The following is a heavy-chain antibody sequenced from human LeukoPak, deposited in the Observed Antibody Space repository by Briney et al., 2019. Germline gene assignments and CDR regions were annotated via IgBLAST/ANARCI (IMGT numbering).Heavy chain of an antibody. V-gene: IGHV1-2*02. CDR1: GYTFNGYY. J-gene: IGHJ4*02. Sequence: ASVKVSCKASGYTFNGYYVHWVRQAPGQGLEWMGWINPNSGGTNYAQKFQGRVTMTRDTSISTAYMELSRLRSDDTAVYYCARFLIGYCSGGSCYFPYYFDYWGQGTLVTVSS. CDR3: ARFLIGYCSGGSCYFPYYFDY. CDR2: INPNSGGT. D-gene: IGHD2-15*01.